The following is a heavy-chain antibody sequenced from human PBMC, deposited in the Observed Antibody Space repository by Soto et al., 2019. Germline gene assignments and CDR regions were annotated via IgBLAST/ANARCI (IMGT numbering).Heavy chain of an antibody. Sequence: PSETLSLTCAVYGGSFSGYYWSWIRQPPGKGLEWIGEINHSGSTNYNPSLKSRVTISVDTSKNQFSLKLSSVTAADTAVYYCARGSVLVPAASWARSNLFASWSQGTLVTGSS. V-gene: IGHV4-34*01. CDR1: GGSFSGYY. D-gene: IGHD2-2*01. J-gene: IGHJ5*01. CDR3: ARGSVLVPAASWARSNLFAS. CDR2: INHSGST.